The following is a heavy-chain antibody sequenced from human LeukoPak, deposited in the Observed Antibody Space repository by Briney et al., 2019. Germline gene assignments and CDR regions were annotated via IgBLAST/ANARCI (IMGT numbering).Heavy chain of an antibody. D-gene: IGHD6-19*01. V-gene: IGHV1-69*05. J-gene: IGHJ4*02. Sequence: SVEVSCKASGGTFSSYAISWVRQAPGQGLEWMGRIIPIFGTANYAQKFQGRVTITTDESTSTAYMELSSLRSEDTAVYYCARDGTFNIAVAEYFDYWGQGTLVTVSS. CDR2: IIPIFGTA. CDR3: ARDGTFNIAVAEYFDY. CDR1: GGTFSSYA.